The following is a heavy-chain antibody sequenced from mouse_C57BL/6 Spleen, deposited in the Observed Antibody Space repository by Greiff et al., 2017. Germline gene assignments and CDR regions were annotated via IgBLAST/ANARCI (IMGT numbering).Heavy chain of an antibody. Sequence: EVNLVESEGGLVQPGSSMKLSCTASGFTFSDYYMAWVRQVPEQGLEWVANLNYDGSSTYYLDSLKSRFIISRDNEKNILYLQMSRLKSEDTATYYCARERTIDGYYYFDYWGQGTTLTVSS. D-gene: IGHD2-3*01. J-gene: IGHJ2*01. CDR2: LNYDGSST. V-gene: IGHV5-16*01. CDR3: ARERTIDGYYYFDY. CDR1: GFTFSDYY.